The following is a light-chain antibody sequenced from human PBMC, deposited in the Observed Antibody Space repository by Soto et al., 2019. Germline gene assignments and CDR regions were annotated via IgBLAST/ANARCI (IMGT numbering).Light chain of an antibody. CDR3: QQSHSTPPT. Sequence: DIQLTQSPSSLSASVGDRVTITCRASQTMSIYLNWYQQRPGKAPKLLIYAASSLQNGVPPRFSGSGSGTEFSLTISSLQPEDFATYYCQQSHSTPPTFGQGTKVDIK. CDR2: AAS. J-gene: IGKJ1*01. CDR1: QTMSIY. V-gene: IGKV1-39*01.